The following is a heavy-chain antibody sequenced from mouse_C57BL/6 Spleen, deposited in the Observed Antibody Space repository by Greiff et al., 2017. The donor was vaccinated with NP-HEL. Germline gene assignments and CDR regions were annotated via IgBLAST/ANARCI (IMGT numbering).Heavy chain of an antibody. D-gene: IGHD3-2*02. CDR3: TLDSSGYNAMDY. CDR1: GFTFSNYW. J-gene: IGHJ4*01. Sequence: EVKVIESGGGLVQPGGSMKLSCVASGFTFSNYWMNWVRQSPEKGLEWVAQISLKSDNYATHYAVSVKGRFTISRDDSKSSVYLQMNNLRAEDTGIYYCTLDSSGYNAMDYWGQGTSVTVSS. CDR2: ISLKSDNYAT. V-gene: IGHV6-3*01.